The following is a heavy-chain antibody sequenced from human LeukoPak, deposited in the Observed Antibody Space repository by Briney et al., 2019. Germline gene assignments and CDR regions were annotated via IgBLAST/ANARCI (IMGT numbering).Heavy chain of an antibody. J-gene: IGHJ5*02. V-gene: IGHV4-31*03. D-gene: IGHD3-9*01. CDR2: IYYSGST. CDR1: GGSISSGGYY. Sequence: PSETLSLTCTVSGGSISSGGYYWSWIRQHPGKGLEWIGYIYYSGSTYYNPSLKSRVTISVDTSKNQFSLKLSSVTAADTVVYYCARETYYDILTGYHNWFDPWGQGTLVTVSS. CDR3: ARETYYDILTGYHNWFDP.